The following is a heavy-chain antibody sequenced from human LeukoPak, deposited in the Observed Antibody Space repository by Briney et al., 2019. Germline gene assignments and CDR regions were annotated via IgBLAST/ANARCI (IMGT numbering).Heavy chain of an antibody. V-gene: IGHV3-21*01. Sequence: PGGSLRLSCAASGFTFSAYNMNWVRQAPGKGLEWVSSISSSSNYIYYADSVKGRFTISRDNAKNSLYLQMNSLRAEDTDVYYCARDVGASAPDAFDIWGQGTMVTVSS. CDR2: ISSSSNYI. J-gene: IGHJ3*02. D-gene: IGHD1-26*01. CDR1: GFTFSAYN. CDR3: ARDVGASAPDAFDI.